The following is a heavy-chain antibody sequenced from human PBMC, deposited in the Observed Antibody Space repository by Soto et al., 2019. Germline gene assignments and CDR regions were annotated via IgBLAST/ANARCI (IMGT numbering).Heavy chain of an antibody. Sequence: EVQLVESGGGLVKPGGSLRLSCVASGFTFTRYGMNWVRQAPGKGLEWVSSISDGSDYIVYADSMKGRFTISRDNAKNSLYLEMNSLRAEDTAVYFCARNDEGCSMRWGQGTLVTVSS. CDR2: ISDGSDYI. V-gene: IGHV3-21*01. J-gene: IGHJ4*02. CDR3: ARNDEGCSMR. D-gene: IGHD2-8*01. CDR1: GFTFTRYG.